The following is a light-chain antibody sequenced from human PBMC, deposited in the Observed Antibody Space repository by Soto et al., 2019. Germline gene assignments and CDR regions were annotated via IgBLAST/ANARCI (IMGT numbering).Light chain of an antibody. CDR2: DAS. CDR3: QQYNSYPLT. V-gene: IGKV1-5*01. Sequence: DIQMTQSPSTLSASVGDRVPITCRASQSISSWLAWYQQKPGKAPKLLIYDASSLESGVPSRFSGSGSGTEFTLTISSLQPDDFATYYCQQYNSYPLTFGQGTKLEIK. CDR1: QSISSW. J-gene: IGKJ2*01.